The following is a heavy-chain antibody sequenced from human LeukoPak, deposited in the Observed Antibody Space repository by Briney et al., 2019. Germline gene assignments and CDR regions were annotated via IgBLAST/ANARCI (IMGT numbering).Heavy chain of an antibody. D-gene: IGHD4/OR15-4a*01. V-gene: IGHV1-69*05. CDR2: IIPIFGTA. J-gene: IGHJ5*02. CDR3: ARDPRLNNCFDP. Sequence: ASVKVSCKASGGTFSSYAISWVRQAPGQGLEWMGRIIPIFGTANYAQKFQGRVTITTDESTSTAYMELSSLRSEDTAVYYCARDPRLNNCFDPWGQGPLVTVSS. CDR1: GGTFSSYA.